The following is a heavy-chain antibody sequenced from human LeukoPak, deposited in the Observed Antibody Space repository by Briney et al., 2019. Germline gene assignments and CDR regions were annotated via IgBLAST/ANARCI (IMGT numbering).Heavy chain of an antibody. Sequence: GGSLRLSCAASGFTFSSYEMNWVRQAPGKGLEWVSYISSSGSTIYYADSVQGRFTISRDNAENSLYLQMNSLRAEDTAVYYCARDSIAASGINWFDPWGQGTLVTVSS. V-gene: IGHV3-48*03. CDR2: ISSSGSTI. J-gene: IGHJ5*02. D-gene: IGHD6-13*01. CDR3: ARDSIAASGINWFDP. CDR1: GFTFSSYE.